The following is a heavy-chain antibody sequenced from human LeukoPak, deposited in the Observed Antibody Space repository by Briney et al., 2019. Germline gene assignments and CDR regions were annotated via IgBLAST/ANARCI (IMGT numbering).Heavy chain of an antibody. CDR2: ISGSSSFI. CDR3: AREVFITPDY. J-gene: IGHJ4*02. CDR1: GFTFSSYS. D-gene: IGHD3-22*01. Sequence: GGSLRLSCAASGFTFSSYSMNWVRQAPGKGLEWVSSISGSSSFIYYADSVKGRFTISRDNAKNSLYLQMNSLRAEDTAVYYCAREVFITPDYWGQGTLVTVSS. V-gene: IGHV3-21*01.